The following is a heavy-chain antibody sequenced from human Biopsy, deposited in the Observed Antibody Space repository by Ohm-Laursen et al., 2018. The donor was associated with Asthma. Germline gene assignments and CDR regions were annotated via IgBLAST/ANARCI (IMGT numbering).Heavy chain of an antibody. Sequence: SLRLSCSASRFTYEMHWVRQAPGKGLEWVAVISYDGSSIYYADSVKGRFTISRDNSKNTLYLQMSSLRVEDTAVYYCAKDPRIYGDNVAGMDVWGQGAAVNVSS. J-gene: IGHJ6*02. CDR3: AKDPRIYGDNVAGMDV. CDR2: ISYDGSSI. V-gene: IGHV3-30-3*01. CDR1: RFTYE. D-gene: IGHD4-17*01.